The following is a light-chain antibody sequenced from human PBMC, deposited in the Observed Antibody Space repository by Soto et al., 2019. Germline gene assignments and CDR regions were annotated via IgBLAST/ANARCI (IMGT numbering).Light chain of an antibody. V-gene: IGKV3-15*01. CDR1: QSVSSN. CDR3: QHYNDWPQAT. J-gene: IGKJ1*01. CDR2: GAS. Sequence: EIVMTQSPATLSVSPGERATLSCRASQSVSSNLAWYQQKPGQAPRLLIYGASIRATGVPARFSGSGSGTEFTLTISSLQSEDFALYYCQHYNDWPQATFGQGTKVEIK.